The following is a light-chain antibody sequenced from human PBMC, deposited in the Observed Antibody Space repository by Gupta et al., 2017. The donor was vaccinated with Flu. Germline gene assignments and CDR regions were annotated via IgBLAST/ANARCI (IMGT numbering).Light chain of an antibody. Sequence: SPGTLSLSPGERATHSCKASQSIGSGYLAWHQKKPGQAPRLLISGTINRAAGTPDRFSGSGSGTEFILTINNLEPGDSAVYFCQQYGGSPLYTFGQGTKLEIK. V-gene: IGKV3-20*01. CDR1: QSIGSGY. J-gene: IGKJ2*01. CDR2: GTI. CDR3: QQYGGSPLYT.